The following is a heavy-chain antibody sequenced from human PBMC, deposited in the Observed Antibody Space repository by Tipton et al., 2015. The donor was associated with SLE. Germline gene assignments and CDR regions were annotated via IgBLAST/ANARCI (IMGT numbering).Heavy chain of an antibody. D-gene: IGHD2-8*01. Sequence: LRLSCTVSLYSIGSGFYWDWVRQAPGKGLEWIGSTYYSGSTYYNPSLKSRVSISVDTSKNQFFLNLHSVTAADTAVYYCARGGASVLIRNCYFDYWGQGSLVTVSS. V-gene: IGHV4-38-2*02. CDR2: TYYSGST. CDR3: ARGGASVLIRNCYFDY. CDR1: LYSIGSGFY. J-gene: IGHJ4*01.